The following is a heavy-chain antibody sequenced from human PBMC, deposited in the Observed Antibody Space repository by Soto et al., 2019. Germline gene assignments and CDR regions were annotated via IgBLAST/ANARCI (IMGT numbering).Heavy chain of an antibody. CDR1: GYSVSSGYS. D-gene: IGHD6-6*01. CDR2: MYHSGNT. CDR3: ARDLSSSSENWFDP. V-gene: IGHV4-38-2*02. Sequence: PSETLSLTCAVSGYSVSSGYSWAWIRQPPGKGLEWIGSMYHSGNTYHNPSLKSRVTISVDTSKNQFSLKLSSVTAADTALYYCARDLSSSSENWFDPWGQGILVTVSS. J-gene: IGHJ5*02.